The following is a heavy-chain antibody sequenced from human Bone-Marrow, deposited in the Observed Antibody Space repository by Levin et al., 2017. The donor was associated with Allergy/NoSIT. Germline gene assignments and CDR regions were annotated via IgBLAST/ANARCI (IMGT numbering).Heavy chain of an antibody. CDR3: ARDRLASLYYYSMDV. CDR2: IYTTGST. V-gene: IGHV4-61*02. CDR1: GGSISSGRYY. Sequence: PSETLSLTCSVSGGSISSGRYYFTWVRQSAGKGLEWIGRIYTTGSTNYNPSLESRVTISRDTFKKEVYLTLSSVTAADTPVYYCARDRLASLYYYSMDVWGRGTTVIVSS. J-gene: IGHJ6*03.